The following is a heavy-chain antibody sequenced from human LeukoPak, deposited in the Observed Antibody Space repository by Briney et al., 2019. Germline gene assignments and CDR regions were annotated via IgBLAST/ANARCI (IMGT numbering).Heavy chain of an antibody. CDR3: ARHARGGDY. Sequence: SETLSLTCTVSGGSISSYYWSWIRQPPRKGLEWIGYIYYSGSTHYNPSLKSRVTISVDTSKNQFSLKLSSVTAADTAVYYCARHARGGDYWGQGTLVTVSS. D-gene: IGHD3-10*01. CDR1: GGSISSYY. V-gene: IGHV4-59*08. CDR2: IYYSGST. J-gene: IGHJ4*02.